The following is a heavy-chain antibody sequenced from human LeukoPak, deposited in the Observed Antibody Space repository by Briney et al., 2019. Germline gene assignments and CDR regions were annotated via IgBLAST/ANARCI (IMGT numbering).Heavy chain of an antibody. CDR2: ISSSSSHI. Sequence: GGSLRLSCAASGFTFSSYSMNWVRQAPGKGLEWVSSISSSSSHIYYADSVKGRFTISRDNAKNSLYLQMNSLRAEDTAVYYCAMIVVTGIGAFDIWGQGTMVTVSS. V-gene: IGHV3-21*01. CDR1: GFTFSSYS. J-gene: IGHJ3*02. CDR3: AMIVVTGIGAFDI. D-gene: IGHD3-22*01.